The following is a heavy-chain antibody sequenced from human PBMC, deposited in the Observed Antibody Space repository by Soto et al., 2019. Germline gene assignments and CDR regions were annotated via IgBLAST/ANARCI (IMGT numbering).Heavy chain of an antibody. CDR3: AKSGGVLVPAAIVDY. CDR1: GFTFSSYA. V-gene: IGHV3-64*04. D-gene: IGHD2-2*01. Sequence: GGSLRLSCSASGFTFSSYAMHWVRQAPGKGLEYVSAISSNGGGTYYADSVKGRFTISRDNSKNTLYLQMNSLRAEDTAVYYCAKSGGVLVPAAIVDYWGQGTLVTVSS. J-gene: IGHJ4*02. CDR2: ISSNGGGT.